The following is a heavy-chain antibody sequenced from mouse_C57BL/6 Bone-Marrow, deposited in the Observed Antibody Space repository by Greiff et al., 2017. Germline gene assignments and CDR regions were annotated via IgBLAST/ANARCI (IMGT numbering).Heavy chain of an antibody. V-gene: IGHV5-6*01. J-gene: IGHJ1*03. CDR3: ARHGSTVVALYWYFDV. D-gene: IGHD1-1*01. CDR1: GFTFSSYG. Sequence: EVQRVESGGDLVKPGGSLKLSCAASGFTFSSYGMSWVRQTPDKRLEWVATISSGGSYTYYPDSVKGRFTISRDNAKNTLYLQMSSLKSEYTAMYYCARHGSTVVALYWYFDVWGTGTSVTVSS. CDR2: ISSGGSYT.